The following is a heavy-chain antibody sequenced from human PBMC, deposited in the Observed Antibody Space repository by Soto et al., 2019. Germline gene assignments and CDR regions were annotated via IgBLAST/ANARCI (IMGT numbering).Heavy chain of an antibody. CDR1: GYTLTELS. D-gene: IGHD2-2*02. J-gene: IGHJ6*02. V-gene: IGHV1-24*01. Sequence: ASVKVSCKVSGYTLTELSMHWVRQAPGKGLEWMGGFDPEDGETIYAQKFQGRATMTEDTSTDTAYMELSSLRSEDTAVYYCATAGRYCSSTSCYNYYGMDVWGQGTTLTVSS. CDR2: FDPEDGET. CDR3: ATAGRYCSSTSCYNYYGMDV.